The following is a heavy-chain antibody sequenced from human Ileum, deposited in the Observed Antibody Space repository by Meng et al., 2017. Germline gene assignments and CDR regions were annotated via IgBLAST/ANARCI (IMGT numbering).Heavy chain of an antibody. CDR1: GFNFNTFG. CDR3: AKLWWNGGRTFDI. D-gene: IGHD1-1*01. V-gene: IGHV3-23*01. J-gene: IGHJ3*02. Sequence: GESLKISCAASGFNFNTFGMAWVRQAPGKGLQWVSTISGGDGSTYYVDSVRGRFTISKDISENTLHLQMDSLTADDTAIYYCAKLWWNGGRTFDIWGQGTVVTVSS. CDR2: ISGGDGST.